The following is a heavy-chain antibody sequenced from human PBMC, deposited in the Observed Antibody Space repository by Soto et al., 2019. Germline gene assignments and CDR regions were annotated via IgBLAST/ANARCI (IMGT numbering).Heavy chain of an antibody. Sequence: SETLSLTCSVSGGSVNSGGYYWSWIRQHPGKGLEWIGYIHYSGNTYYNPSLKSRVTTSLDTSQNQFSLKLSSVTAADTAVYYCARDVSYDGSGWANWFDPWGQGTRVTVS. CDR3: ARDVSYDGSGWANWFDP. CDR2: IHYSGNT. J-gene: IGHJ5*02. V-gene: IGHV4-31*03. CDR1: GGSVNSGGYY. D-gene: IGHD3-22*01.